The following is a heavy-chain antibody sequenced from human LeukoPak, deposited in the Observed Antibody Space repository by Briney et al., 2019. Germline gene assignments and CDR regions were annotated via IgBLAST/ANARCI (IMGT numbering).Heavy chain of an antibody. CDR2: IKQDGSEK. D-gene: IGHD5-18*01. Sequence: GGSLRLSCAASGFTLSIYWMTWLRQAPGKGLEWVANIKQDGSEKYYVDSVKGRVTISRDNAKNSLYLQMNSLRAEDTAVYYCARDTGGGYSCYDCWGQGTLVTVS. CDR3: ARDTGGGYSCYDC. CDR1: GFTLSIYW. V-gene: IGHV3-7*01. J-gene: IGHJ4*02.